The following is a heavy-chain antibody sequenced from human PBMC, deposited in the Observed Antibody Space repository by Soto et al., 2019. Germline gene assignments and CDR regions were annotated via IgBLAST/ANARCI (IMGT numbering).Heavy chain of an antibody. V-gene: IGHV1-18*01. J-gene: IGHJ4*02. CDR3: ARAAFGVVPAATYIDH. CDR1: GYTFTSFV. Sequence: QVQLVQSGAEVKKPGASVKVSCKASGYTFTSFVISWVRQAPGQGLEWMGWISASNGDTYYAQKLQGRVTMTTDTSTNTAYMELRSLRSDDTAVYYCARAAFGVVPAATYIDHWGQGTRVSVSS. CDR2: ISASNGDT. D-gene: IGHD6-25*01.